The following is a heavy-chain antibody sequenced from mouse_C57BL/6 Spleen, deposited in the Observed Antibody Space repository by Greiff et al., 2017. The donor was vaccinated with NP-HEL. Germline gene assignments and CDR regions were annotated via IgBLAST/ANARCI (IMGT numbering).Heavy chain of an antibody. J-gene: IGHJ1*03. CDR1: GYAFSSSW. Sequence: QVQLKESGPELVKPGASVKISCKASGYAFSSSWMNWVKQRPGKGLEWIGRIYPGDGDTNYNGKFKGKATLTADKSSSTAYMQLSSLTSEDSAVYFCASTTVVATERYFDVWGTGTTVTVSS. D-gene: IGHD1-1*01. V-gene: IGHV1-82*01. CDR3: ASTTVVATERYFDV. CDR2: IYPGDGDT.